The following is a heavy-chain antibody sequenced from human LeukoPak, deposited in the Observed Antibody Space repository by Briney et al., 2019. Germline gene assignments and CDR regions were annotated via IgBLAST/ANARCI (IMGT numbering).Heavy chain of an antibody. J-gene: IGHJ4*02. V-gene: IGHV3-7*04. D-gene: IGHD1-14*01. CDR3: ARHNPLWGY. CDR2: VKPEGSEK. CDR1: GFTFSSYW. Sequence: AGSLRPSCAASGFTFSSYWMSWVRQAPGKGLEWVANVKPEGSEKHYVDSVKGRFTISRDNAKNSLYPQMSSLRVEDTALYFCARHNPLWGYWGQGTLVTVSS.